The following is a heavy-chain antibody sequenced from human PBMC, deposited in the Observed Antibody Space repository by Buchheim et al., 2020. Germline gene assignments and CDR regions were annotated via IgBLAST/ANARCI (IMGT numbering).Heavy chain of an antibody. CDR3: AHSGYDILTDYYYGRDV. V-gene: IGHV2-5*02. CDR1: GFSLSTSGVG. D-gene: IGHD3-9*01. CDR2: IYWDDDK. J-gene: IGHJ6*04. Sequence: QITLKESGPTLVKPTQTLTLTCTFSGFSLSTSGVGVGWIRQPPGKALEWLALIYWDDDKRYSPSLKSRLTITKDTSKNQVVLTMTNMDPVDTTTYYWAHSGYDILTDYYYGRDVWGKGTT.